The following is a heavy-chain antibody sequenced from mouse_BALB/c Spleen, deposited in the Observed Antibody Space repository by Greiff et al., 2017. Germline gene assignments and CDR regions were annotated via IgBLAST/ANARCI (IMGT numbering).Heavy chain of an antibody. Sequence: QVQLQQSGAELAKPGASVKMSCKASGYTFTSYWMHWVKQRPGQGLEWIGYINPSTGYTEYNQKFKDKATLTADKSSSTAYMQLSSLTSEDSAVYYCARERSSTAGFAYWGQGTLVTVSA. J-gene: IGHJ3*01. CDR1: GYTFTSYW. CDR3: ARERSSTAGFAY. CDR2: INPSTGYT. D-gene: IGHD1-2*01. V-gene: IGHV1-7*01.